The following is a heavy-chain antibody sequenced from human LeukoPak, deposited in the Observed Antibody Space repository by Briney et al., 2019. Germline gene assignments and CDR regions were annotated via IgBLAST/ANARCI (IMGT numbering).Heavy chain of an antibody. V-gene: IGHV1-18*01. CDR2: ISAYNGNT. D-gene: IGHD1-20*01. J-gene: IGHJ4*02. CDR1: GYTFTSYG. CDR3: ARHVTGTDYFDY. Sequence: GASVTVSCKASGYTFTSYGISWVRQAPEQGLEWMGWISAYNGNTNYAQKLQGRVTMTTDTSTSTAYMELRSLRSDDTAVYYCARHVTGTDYFDYWGQGTLVTVSS.